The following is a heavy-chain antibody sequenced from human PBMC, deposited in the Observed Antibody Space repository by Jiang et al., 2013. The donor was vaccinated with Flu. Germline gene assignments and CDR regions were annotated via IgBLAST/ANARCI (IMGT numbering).Heavy chain of an antibody. D-gene: IGHD1-26*01. Sequence: KSRVTISVDTSKNQXSLKLSSVTAADTAVYYCARGHSGSYSEAFDIWGQGTMVTVSS. V-gene: IGHV4-34*01. CDR3: ARGHSGSYSEAFDI. J-gene: IGHJ3*02.